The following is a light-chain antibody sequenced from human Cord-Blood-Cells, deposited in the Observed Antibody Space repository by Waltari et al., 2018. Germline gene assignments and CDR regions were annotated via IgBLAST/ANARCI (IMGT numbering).Light chain of an antibody. V-gene: IGKV1-33*01. CDR1: QDISNY. CDR2: DAS. Sequence: SLSASVGDRVTITCQASQDISNYLNWYQQKPGKAPKLLIYDASNLETGVPSRFSGSGSGTDFTFTISSLQPEDIATYYCQQYDNLPAFTFGPGTKVDIK. J-gene: IGKJ3*01. CDR3: QQYDNLPAFT.